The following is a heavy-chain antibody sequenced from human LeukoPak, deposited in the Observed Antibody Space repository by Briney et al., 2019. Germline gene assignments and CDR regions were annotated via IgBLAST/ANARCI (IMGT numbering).Heavy chain of an antibody. CDR1: GFSFTDYP. D-gene: IGHD3-9*01. V-gene: IGHV3-48*02. Sequence: GGSLRLSCATSGFSFTDYPMNWVRQAPGKGLECISNIRTTAEGAKYAYYADSVKGRVTISRDDGKNTLYLHMNSLRDDDTAVYYCATDKRYAFDYWGQGILVTVSS. CDR2: IRTTAEGAKYA. J-gene: IGHJ4*02. CDR3: ATDKRYAFDY.